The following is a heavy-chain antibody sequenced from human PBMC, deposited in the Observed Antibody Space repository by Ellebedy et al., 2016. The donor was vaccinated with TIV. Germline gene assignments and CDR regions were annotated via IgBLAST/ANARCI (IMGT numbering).Heavy chain of an antibody. CDR2: ISSDGADI. Sequence: PGGSLTLSCAASGFTLSSYVMSWVRQAPGPRLERVAAISSDGADIYYSDSVKGRFTMARYNSKNTLFLQMNSLSAEDRAVYYCARDLVYCTNGVCPPVGMDVWGQGVTVTVSS. D-gene: IGHD2-8*01. CDR3: ARDLVYCTNGVCPPVGMDV. J-gene: IGHJ6*01. CDR1: GFTLSSYV. V-gene: IGHV3-23*01.